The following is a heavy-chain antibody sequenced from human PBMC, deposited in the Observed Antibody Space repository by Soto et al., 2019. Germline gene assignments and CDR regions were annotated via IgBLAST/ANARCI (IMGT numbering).Heavy chain of an antibody. V-gene: IGHV3-30*18. CDR1: GFTFSSYG. J-gene: IGHJ5*02. Sequence: WGSLRVSCAASGFTFSSYGMHWVRQAPGKGLEWVAVISYDGSNKYYADSVKGRFTISRDNSKNTLYLQMNSLRAEDTAVYYCAKEKRYSLFDPWGHGTLVTVSS. CDR2: ISYDGSNK. D-gene: IGHD2-21*01. CDR3: AKEKRYSLFDP.